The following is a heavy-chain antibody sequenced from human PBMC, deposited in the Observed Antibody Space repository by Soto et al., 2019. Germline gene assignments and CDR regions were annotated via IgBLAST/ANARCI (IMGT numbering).Heavy chain of an antibody. Sequence: GSLRLSCAASGFTFSGFGMHWVRQAPGKGLEWVAIIWYDGSDKYYADSVKGRFTISRDNSKNTLYLQMNSLRAEDTAVYHCAFGNLSYYFDYWGQGTPVTVSS. CDR1: GFTFSGFG. D-gene: IGHD3-16*01. J-gene: IGHJ4*02. V-gene: IGHV3-33*01. CDR2: IWYDGSDK. CDR3: AFGNLSYYFDY.